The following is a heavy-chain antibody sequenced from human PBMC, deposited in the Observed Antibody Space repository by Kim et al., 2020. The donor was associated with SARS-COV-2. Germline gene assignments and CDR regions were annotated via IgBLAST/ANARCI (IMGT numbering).Heavy chain of an antibody. Sequence: GGSLRLSCAASGFTFSSYAMSWVRQAPGKGLEWVSAISGSGGSTYYADSVKGRFTISRDNSKNTLYLQMNSLRAEDTAVYYCAKGFGATYYDFYNGFDPWGQGTLVTVSS. CDR1: GFTFSSYA. D-gene: IGHD3-3*01. V-gene: IGHV3-23*01. J-gene: IGHJ5*02. CDR3: AKGFGATYYDFYNGFDP. CDR2: ISGSGGST.